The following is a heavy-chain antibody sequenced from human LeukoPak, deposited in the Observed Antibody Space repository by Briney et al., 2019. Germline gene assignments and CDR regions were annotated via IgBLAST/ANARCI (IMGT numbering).Heavy chain of an antibody. CDR3: ARSIGVVILDAFDI. CDR2: IYTSGST. J-gene: IGHJ3*02. CDR1: DGSISSYY. V-gene: IGHV4-4*07. D-gene: IGHD3-3*01. Sequence: PSETLSLTCTVSDGSISSYYWSLIRQPAGKGLEWIGRIYTSGSTNYNPSLKSRVTMSVDTSKNQFSLKLSSVTAADTAVYYCARSIGVVILDAFDIWGQGTMVTVSS.